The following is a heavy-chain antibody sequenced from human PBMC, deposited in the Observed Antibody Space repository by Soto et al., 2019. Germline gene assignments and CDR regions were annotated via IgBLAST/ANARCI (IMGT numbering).Heavy chain of an antibody. CDR3: ARDKRVAPIYCTNGVCYPPPYYFDY. J-gene: IGHJ4*02. D-gene: IGHD2-8*01. Sequence: QVQLVQSGAEVKKPGASVKVSCKASGYTFTSYGISWVRQAPGQGLEWMGWISAYNGNTNYAQKLQGRVTMTTDTSTSTAYMELRSLRSDDTAVYYCARDKRVAPIYCTNGVCYPPPYYFDYWGQGTLVTVSS. CDR1: GYTFTSYG. V-gene: IGHV1-18*01. CDR2: ISAYNGNT.